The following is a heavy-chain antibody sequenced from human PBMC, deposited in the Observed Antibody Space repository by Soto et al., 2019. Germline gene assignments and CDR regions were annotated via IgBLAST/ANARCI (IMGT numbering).Heavy chain of an antibody. Sequence: GAPVKVSCKASGFTFTSSAVQWVRQARGQRLEWIGWIVVGNGNTNYAQKFQERVTITRDMSTSTAYMELSSLRSEDTAVYYCAVASERSGSYSVWVQGTLVTVSS. CDR3: AVASERSGSYSV. CDR1: GFTFTSSA. V-gene: IGHV1-58*01. D-gene: IGHD3-10*01. CDR2: IVVGNGNT. J-gene: IGHJ4*02.